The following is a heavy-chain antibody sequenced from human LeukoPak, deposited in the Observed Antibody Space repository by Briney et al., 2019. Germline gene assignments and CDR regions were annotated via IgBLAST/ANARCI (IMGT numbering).Heavy chain of an antibody. Sequence: PGGSLRLSCAASGFTFSDYYTSWIRQAPGKGLEWISYINNINTLLSYADSVKGRFTISRDNAKNSLFLQMNSLRAEDTGMYYCVRENTLSGSYYLDGTDVWGQGTMVTVSS. CDR2: INNINTLL. D-gene: IGHD1-26*01. CDR1: GFTFSDYY. J-gene: IGHJ3*01. V-gene: IGHV3-11*05. CDR3: VRENTLSGSYYLDGTDV.